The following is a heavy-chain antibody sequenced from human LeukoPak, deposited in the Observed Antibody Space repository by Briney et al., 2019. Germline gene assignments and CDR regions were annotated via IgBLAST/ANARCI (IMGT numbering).Heavy chain of an antibody. Sequence: GGSLRLSCAASGFTFSSYAMSWVRQAPGKGLEWVSAISGSGGSTYYADSVKGRFTISRDNSKNTLYLQMNSPRAEDTAVYYCAKDTPGIAAANYNWFDPWGQGTLVTVSS. CDR3: AKDTPGIAAANYNWFDP. V-gene: IGHV3-23*01. CDR2: ISGSGGST. J-gene: IGHJ5*02. CDR1: GFTFSSYA. D-gene: IGHD6-13*01.